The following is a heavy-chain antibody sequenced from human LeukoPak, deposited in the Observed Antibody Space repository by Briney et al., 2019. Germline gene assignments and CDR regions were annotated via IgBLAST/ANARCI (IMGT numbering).Heavy chain of an antibody. J-gene: IGHJ6*03. CDR3: ARAVARYYYYMDV. Sequence: GGSLRLSCAASGFTFSSYSMNWVRQAPGKGLEWVSSISSSSSYIYYADSVKGRFTISRDSAKNSLYLQMNSLRAEDTAVYYCARAVARYYYYMDVWGKGTMVTVSS. CDR2: ISSSSSYI. CDR1: GFTFSSYS. D-gene: IGHD4-23*01. V-gene: IGHV3-21*01.